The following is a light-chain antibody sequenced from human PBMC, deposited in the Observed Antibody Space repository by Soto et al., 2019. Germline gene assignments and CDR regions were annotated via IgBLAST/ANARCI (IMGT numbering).Light chain of an antibody. CDR2: DTF. CDR1: ESIKEY. V-gene: IGKV3-11*01. CDR3: QQRSTWPT. J-gene: IGKJ4*01. Sequence: IVLTQSPATLSLSPGERATLSCRASESIKEYLAWYQQKRGQAPRLLIYDTFNRATGIPARFSGSGSGTDFTLTISSLEPEDFAVYYCQQRSTWPTFGGGTKLEIK.